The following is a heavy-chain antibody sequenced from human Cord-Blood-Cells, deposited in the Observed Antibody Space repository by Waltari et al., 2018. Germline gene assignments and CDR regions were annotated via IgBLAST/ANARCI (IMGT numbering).Heavy chain of an antibody. J-gene: IGHJ4*02. CDR2: IYSGGST. D-gene: IGHD5-18*01. CDR1: GFTVSSNY. CDR3: ARESGYSYGYYFDY. Sequence: EVQLVESGGGLIQPGGSLRLSCAASGFTVSSNYMSWVRQAPGKGLDWVAVIYSGGSTYYADPVKGRFTISRDNSKNTLYLQMNSLRAEDTAVYYCARESGYSYGYYFDYWGQGTLVTVSS. V-gene: IGHV3-53*01.